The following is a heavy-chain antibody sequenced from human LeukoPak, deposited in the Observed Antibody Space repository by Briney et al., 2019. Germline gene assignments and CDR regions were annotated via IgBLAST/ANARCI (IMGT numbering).Heavy chain of an antibody. D-gene: IGHD7-27*01. CDR3: ARTPPNWGADY. V-gene: IGHV1-8*01. Sequence: ASVKVSCKASRYSFTSYDINWVRQAPGQGPEWMGWMSPRSGSTGYAQKFQGRVAMTSDTSISTAYMELSRLTSDDTAVYYCARTPPNWGADYWGQGTLVTVSS. CDR1: RYSFTSYD. J-gene: IGHJ4*02. CDR2: MSPRSGST.